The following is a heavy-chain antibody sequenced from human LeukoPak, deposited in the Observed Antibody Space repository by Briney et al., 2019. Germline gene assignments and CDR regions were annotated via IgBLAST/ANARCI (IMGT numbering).Heavy chain of an antibody. Sequence: SETLSLTCTVSGGSISSYYWSWIRQPPGKGLEWIGYIYYSGSTNYNPSLKSRVTISVDTSKNQSSLKLSSVTAADTAVYYCARAHDSSGYYTSDYWGQGTLVTVSS. CDR3: ARAHDSSGYYTSDY. D-gene: IGHD3-22*01. CDR1: GGSISSYY. J-gene: IGHJ4*02. CDR2: IYYSGST. V-gene: IGHV4-59*01.